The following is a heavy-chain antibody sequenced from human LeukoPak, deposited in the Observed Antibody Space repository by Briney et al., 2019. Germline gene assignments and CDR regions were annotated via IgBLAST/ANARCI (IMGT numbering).Heavy chain of an antibody. CDR1: GFSLSTTGVG. D-gene: IGHD3-10*01. V-gene: IGHV2-5*02. CDR2: IYWDDDK. J-gene: IGHJ3*02. Sequence: ESGPTLVKPTQTLTLTCTFSGFSLSTTGVGVGWIRQPPGKALQWLALIYWDDDKRYSPFLKTRVTLTKDTSKNQVVLTMTNMDPVDTATYYCAHYPPRHYFDTFDIWGQGTMVTVSS. CDR3: AHYPPRHYFDTFDI.